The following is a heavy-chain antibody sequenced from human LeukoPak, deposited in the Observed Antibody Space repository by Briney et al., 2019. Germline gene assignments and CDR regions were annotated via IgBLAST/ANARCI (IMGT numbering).Heavy chain of an antibody. Sequence: GGSLRLSCTASGFTFGDYAMSWVRQAPGKGLEWVGFIRSKAYGATTEYAASVKGRFTISRDDSKSIAYLQMNSLKTEDTAVYYCTRAPYGGNSLATYWDQGTLVTVSS. V-gene: IGHV3-49*04. J-gene: IGHJ4*02. CDR1: GFTFGDYA. CDR3: TRAPYGGNSLATY. D-gene: IGHD4-23*01. CDR2: IRSKAYGATT.